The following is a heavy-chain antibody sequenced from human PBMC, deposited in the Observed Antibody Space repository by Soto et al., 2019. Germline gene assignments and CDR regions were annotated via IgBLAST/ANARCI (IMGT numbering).Heavy chain of an antibody. D-gene: IGHD5-12*01. CDR2: ISGSGVST. CDR1: GFTFSDSA. V-gene: IGHV3-23*01. Sequence: SLRLSCAASGFTFSDSAMTWVRQAPGKGLEWVSVISGSGVSTYYADSVRGRFTISRDTSQNMVYLQMNSLRTEDKALYYCVKRLHSSENDGFPAWAQGTQVTVYS. J-gene: IGHJ5*02. CDR3: VKRLHSSENDGFPA.